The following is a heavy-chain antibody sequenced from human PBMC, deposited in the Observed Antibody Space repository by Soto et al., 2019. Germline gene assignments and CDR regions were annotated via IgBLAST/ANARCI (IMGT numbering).Heavy chain of an antibody. D-gene: IGHD3-22*01. CDR1: GFTFTSSA. J-gene: IGHJ3*02. Sequence: ASVKVSCKASGFTFTSSAVQWVRQARGQRLEWIGWIVVGSGNTNYAQKFQERVTITRDMSTSTAYMELSSLRSEDTAVYYCAAGYPLMGDSSGSDAFDIWGQGTMVTVSS. CDR3: AAGYPLMGDSSGSDAFDI. V-gene: IGHV1-58*01. CDR2: IVVGSGNT.